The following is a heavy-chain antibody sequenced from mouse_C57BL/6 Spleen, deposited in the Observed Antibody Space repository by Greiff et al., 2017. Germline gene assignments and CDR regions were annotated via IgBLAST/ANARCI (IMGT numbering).Heavy chain of an antibody. D-gene: IGHD2-5*01. CDR2: ISDGGSYT. Sequence: EVKLMESGGGLVKPGGSLKLSCAASGFTFSSYSMSWVRQTPEKRLEWVATISDGGSYTYYPDNVKGRFTISRDNAKNNLYLLMSHLKSEDTAMYCCSRGSNYHWYFDVWGTGTTVTVSS. J-gene: IGHJ1*03. CDR3: SRGSNYHWYFDV. CDR1: GFTFSSYS. V-gene: IGHV5-4*03.